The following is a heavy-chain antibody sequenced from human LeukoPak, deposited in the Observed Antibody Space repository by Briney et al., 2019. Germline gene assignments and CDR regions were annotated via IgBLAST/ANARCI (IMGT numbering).Heavy chain of an antibody. D-gene: IGHD3-22*01. CDR1: GYTFTGYY. CDR3: ASYYYDSSGHYQEVY. J-gene: IGHJ4*02. Sequence: ASVKVSCKASGYTFTGYYLHWVRQAPGQGLEWMGWINPNSGDTNYAPKFQGRVTMTRDTSISTAHMELSRLTSDDTAVYYCASYYYDSSGHYQEVYWGQGTLVTVSS. CDR2: INPNSGDT. V-gene: IGHV1-2*02.